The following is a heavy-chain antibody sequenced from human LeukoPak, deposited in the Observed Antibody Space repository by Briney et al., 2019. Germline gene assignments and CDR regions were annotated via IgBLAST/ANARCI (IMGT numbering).Heavy chain of an antibody. J-gene: IGHJ3*02. CDR1: GGSISSYY. D-gene: IGHD3-3*01. V-gene: IGHV4-59*08. CDR3: ARGRITYYDFWSGAFDT. Sequence: SETLSLTCTVSGGSISSYYWSWIRQPPGKGLEWIGYIYYSGSTNYNPSLKSRVTISVDTSKNQFSLKLSSVTAADTAVYYCARGRITYYDFWSGAFDTWGQGTMVTVSS. CDR2: IYYSGST.